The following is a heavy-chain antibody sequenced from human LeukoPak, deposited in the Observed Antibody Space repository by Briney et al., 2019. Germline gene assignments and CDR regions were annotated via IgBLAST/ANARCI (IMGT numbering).Heavy chain of an antibody. D-gene: IGHD2-15*01. V-gene: IGHV4-39*01. J-gene: IGHJ4*02. CDR1: GGSISSSSYY. CDR2: IYYSGST. Sequence: PSETLSLTCTVSGGSISSSSYYWGWIRQPPGKGLEWIGSIYYSGSTYYNPSLKSRVTISVDTSKNQFSLKLSSVTAADTAVYYCSRRDYSGGSCRYWGQGTLVTVSS. CDR3: SRRDYSGGSCRY.